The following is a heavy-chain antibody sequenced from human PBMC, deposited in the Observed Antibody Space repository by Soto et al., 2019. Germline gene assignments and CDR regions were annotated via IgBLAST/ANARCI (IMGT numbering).Heavy chain of an antibody. D-gene: IGHD3-22*01. V-gene: IGHV3-30-3*01. CDR3: ARDYFIYDSSGYGSDI. CDR1: GSTFSSYA. CDR2: ISYDGSNK. Sequence: GGSLRLSCAASGSTFSSYAMHWVRQAPGKGLEWVAVISYDGSNKYYADSVKGRFTISRDNSKNTLYLQMNSLRAEDTAVYYCARDYFIYDSSGYGSDIWGQGTMVTVSS. J-gene: IGHJ3*02.